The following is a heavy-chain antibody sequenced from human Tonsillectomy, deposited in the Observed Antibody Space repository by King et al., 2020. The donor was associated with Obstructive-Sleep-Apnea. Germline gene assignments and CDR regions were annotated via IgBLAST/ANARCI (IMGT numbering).Heavy chain of an antibody. CDR3: AKDLSGYYGSGSYYVYGMDV. CDR1: GFTFSSYG. J-gene: IGHJ6*02. V-gene: IGHV3-30*18. CDR2: ISYDGSVK. D-gene: IGHD3-10*01. Sequence: VQLVESGGGVVQPGRSLRLSCAASGFTFSSYGMHWVRQAPGKGLEWVAVISYDGSVKYYVDSVKGRITISRDNSKNTLYLQMNSLRAEDTAVYYCAKDLSGYYGSGSYYVYGMDVWGQGTTVTVSS.